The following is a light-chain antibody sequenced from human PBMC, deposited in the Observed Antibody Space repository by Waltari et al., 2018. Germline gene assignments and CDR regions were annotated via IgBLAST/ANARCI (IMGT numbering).Light chain of an antibody. V-gene: IGLV2-23*02. CDR1: SSDTGSDNL. Sequence: QSALTQPASVSGSPGQSITISCRGVSSDTGSDNLVSWYQKHPDRAPKLIVYETTKRPSGVSHRFSGSKSANTASLTISGLQAEDEAEYYCCSYGDTGTVIFGGGTKLTVL. J-gene: IGLJ2*01. CDR3: CSYGDTGTVI. CDR2: ETT.